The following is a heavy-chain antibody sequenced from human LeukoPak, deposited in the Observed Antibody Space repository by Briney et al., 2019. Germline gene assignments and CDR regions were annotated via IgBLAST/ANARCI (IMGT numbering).Heavy chain of an antibody. D-gene: IGHD3-10*01. CDR1: GGSINNSYY. CDR3: ATPGTETDY. Sequence: PSETLSLTCTVSGGSINNSYYWGWIRQPPGKGLEWIGSIYYSGSTYYNPSLKSRVTISVDTSKNQFSLKLSSVTAADTAVYYCATPGTETDYWGQGTLVTVSS. J-gene: IGHJ4*02. CDR2: IYYSGST. V-gene: IGHV4-39*01.